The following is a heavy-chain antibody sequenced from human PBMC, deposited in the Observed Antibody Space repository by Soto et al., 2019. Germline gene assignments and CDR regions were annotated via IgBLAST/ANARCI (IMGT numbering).Heavy chain of an antibody. J-gene: IGHJ6*02. CDR3: AIEDFDSEIYYGLDV. CDR2: IIPISNAT. D-gene: IGHD3-3*01. Sequence: QVQLVQSGSSVKKAGSSVKVSCKASGGTFSSYAISWVRQAPGQGLEWMGGIIPISNATPYAQTFQGRVWITADESTSTAYMELSSLRSEDTAVYYCAIEDFDSEIYYGLDVWGQGTAVSVSS. V-gene: IGHV1-69*01. CDR1: GGTFSSYA.